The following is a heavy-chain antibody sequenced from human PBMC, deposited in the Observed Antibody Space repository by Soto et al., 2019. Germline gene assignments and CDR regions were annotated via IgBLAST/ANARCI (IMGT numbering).Heavy chain of an antibody. D-gene: IGHD2-2*02. V-gene: IGHV1-3*05. CDR1: GYTFTSYA. J-gene: IGHJ5*02. Sequence: QVQLVQSGAEETKPGTSVMVSCRTSGYTFTSYAMHWVRQAPGQRLEWMGWINAGNGNTEYSQKFQGRVSITRDTSASTAYMELSSLRSADTAVYYCARGGGVCLGTSCYNRGFDPWGQGTLVTVSS. CDR3: ARGGGVCLGTSCYNRGFDP. CDR2: INAGNGNT.